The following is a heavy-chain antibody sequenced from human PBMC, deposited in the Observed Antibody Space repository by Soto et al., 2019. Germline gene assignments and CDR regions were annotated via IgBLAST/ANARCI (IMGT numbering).Heavy chain of an antibody. Sequence: EVQLLESGGGLVQPGGSLRLSCAASGFTFSNYAMTWVRQAPGKGLEWVSTINYSGGSTYYADSVKGRFTVSRDNSKNTLYLQMNSMRAEDTAVDYCAKKFFYGSGTYLCYVDYWGQGTLVTVSS. D-gene: IGHD3-10*01. J-gene: IGHJ4*02. CDR3: AKKFFYGSGTYLCYVDY. CDR2: INYSGGST. CDR1: GFTFSNYA. V-gene: IGHV3-23*01.